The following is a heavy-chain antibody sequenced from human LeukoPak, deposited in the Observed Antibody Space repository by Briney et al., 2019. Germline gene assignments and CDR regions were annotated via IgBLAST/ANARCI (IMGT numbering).Heavy chain of an antibody. V-gene: IGHV4-39*01. D-gene: IGHD2-15*01. Sequence: SETLSLTCTVSGGSISSSSYYWGWSRQPPGKGLEWIGSIYYSGSTYYNPSLKSRVTISVDTSKNQFSLKLSSVTAADTAVYYCARQTRLALLPFDYWGQGTLVTVSS. J-gene: IGHJ4*02. CDR1: GGSISSSSYY. CDR3: ARQTRLALLPFDY. CDR2: IYYSGST.